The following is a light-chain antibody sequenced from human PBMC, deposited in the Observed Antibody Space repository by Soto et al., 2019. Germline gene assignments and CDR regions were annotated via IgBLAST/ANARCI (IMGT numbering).Light chain of an antibody. CDR3: QQYDKSPRT. CDR2: GAS. CDR1: QSISSSS. J-gene: IGKJ1*01. Sequence: EIVLTQSPGTLSLSPGERATLSCRASQSISSSSVAWYQQYPGQAPRLFLYGASNRATGIPDRFSGSGSGTDFTLNISRLEPEDFPVYYCQQYDKSPRTFGQGTKVEIK. V-gene: IGKV3-20*01.